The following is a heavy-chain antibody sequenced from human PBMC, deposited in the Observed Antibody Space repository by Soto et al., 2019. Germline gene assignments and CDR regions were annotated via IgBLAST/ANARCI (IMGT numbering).Heavy chain of an antibody. Sequence: HPGGSLRLSCAASGFTFSSYAMSWVRQAPGKGLEWVSAISGSGGSTYYADSVKGRFTISRDNSKNTLYLQMNSLRAEDTAVYYCAKDPKQQLVPPYWGQGTLVTVSS. V-gene: IGHV3-23*01. J-gene: IGHJ4*02. CDR2: ISGSGGST. D-gene: IGHD6-13*01. CDR3: AKDPKQQLVPPY. CDR1: GFTFSSYA.